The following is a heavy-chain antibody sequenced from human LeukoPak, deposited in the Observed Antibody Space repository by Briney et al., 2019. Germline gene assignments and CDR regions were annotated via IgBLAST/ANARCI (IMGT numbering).Heavy chain of an antibody. D-gene: IGHD3-16*01. Sequence: ASVKVSCKAPGYTFTSYGISWVRQAPGQGLEWMGGIIANLGTPNYAQKFQGRVTVTADESTSTGYLELDSLRSDDTAVYYCARLVNWGPLGDYWGQGTLVTVSS. V-gene: IGHV1-69*13. CDR3: ARLVNWGPLGDY. J-gene: IGHJ4*02. CDR2: IIANLGTP. CDR1: GYTFTSYG.